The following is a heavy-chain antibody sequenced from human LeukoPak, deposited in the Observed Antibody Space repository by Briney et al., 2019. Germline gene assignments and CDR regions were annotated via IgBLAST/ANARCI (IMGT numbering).Heavy chain of an antibody. Sequence: GGSLRLSCAASGFTFSSYSMNWVRQAPGKGLEWVSSISSSSSYIYYADSVKGRFTISRDNSKNTLYLQMNSLRAEDTAVYYCAKAHTIFGVVITYYYYMDVWGKGTTVTVSS. J-gene: IGHJ6*03. V-gene: IGHV3-21*04. CDR3: AKAHTIFGVVITYYYYMDV. CDR1: GFTFSSYS. D-gene: IGHD3-3*01. CDR2: ISSSSSYI.